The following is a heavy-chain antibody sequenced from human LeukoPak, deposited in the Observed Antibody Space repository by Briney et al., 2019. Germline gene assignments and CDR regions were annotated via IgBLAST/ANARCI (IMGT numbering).Heavy chain of an antibody. CDR2: IYSGGST. CDR1: GFTVSSNY. D-gene: IGHD4-17*01. Sequence: PGGSLRLSCAASGFTVSSNYMSWVRQAPGKGLEWVSVIYSGGSTYYADSVKGRFTTSRDNSKNTLYLQMNSLRAEDTAVYYCAREDYGDYDAFDIWGQGTMVTVSS. V-gene: IGHV3-53*01. CDR3: AREDYGDYDAFDI. J-gene: IGHJ3*02.